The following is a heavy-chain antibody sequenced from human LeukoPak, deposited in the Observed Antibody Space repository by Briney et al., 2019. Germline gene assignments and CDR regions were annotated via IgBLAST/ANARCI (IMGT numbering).Heavy chain of an antibody. CDR3: ARDGGYSYGHFDY. Sequence: PGGSLRLSCAASGSTFSSYSMNWVRQAPGKGLEWVSSISSSSDHIAYADSVKGRFTISRDNAKNALYLQMNSLRAEDTAVYYCARDGGYSYGHFDYWGQGTLVTVSS. D-gene: IGHD5-18*01. CDR2: ISSSSDHI. V-gene: IGHV3-21*01. J-gene: IGHJ4*02. CDR1: GSTFSSYS.